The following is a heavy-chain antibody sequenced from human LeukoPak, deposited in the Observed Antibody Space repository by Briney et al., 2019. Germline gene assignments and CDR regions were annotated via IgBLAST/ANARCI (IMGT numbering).Heavy chain of an antibody. J-gene: IGHJ4*02. D-gene: IGHD1-26*01. CDR2: ISGSGGST. CDR1: GFTFSSYA. CDR3: ARADAYIVGATTFDY. V-gene: IGHV3-23*01. Sequence: GGSLRLSCAASGFTFSSYAMSWVRQAPGKGLEWVSAISGSGGSTYYADSVKGRFTISRDNSKNTLYLQMNSLRAEDTAVYYCARADAYIVGATTFDYWGQGTLVTVSS.